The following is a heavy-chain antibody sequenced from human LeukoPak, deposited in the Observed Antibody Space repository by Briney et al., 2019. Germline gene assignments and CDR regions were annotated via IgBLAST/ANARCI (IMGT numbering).Heavy chain of an antibody. Sequence: SETLSLTCAVYGGSFSGYYWSWIRQPPGKGLEWIGYIYYSGSTNYNPSLKSRVTISVDTSKNQFSLKLSSVTAADTAVYYCARAGNYYGSGTDFDYWGQGTLVTVSS. CDR3: ARAGNYYGSGTDFDY. D-gene: IGHD3-10*01. CDR1: GGSFSGYY. V-gene: IGHV4-59*01. CDR2: IYYSGST. J-gene: IGHJ4*02.